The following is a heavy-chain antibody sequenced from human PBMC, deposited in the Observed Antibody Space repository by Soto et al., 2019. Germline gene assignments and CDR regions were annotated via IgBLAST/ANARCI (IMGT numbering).Heavy chain of an antibody. CDR2: ISGSGGST. CDR1: GFTFSSYA. V-gene: IGHV3-23*01. Sequence: EVQLLESGGGLVQPGGSLRLSCAASGFTFSSYAMSWVRQAPGKGLEWVSAISGSGGSTYYADSVKGRFTISRDNSKNTLYLQMNSLRAEDTAVYYCARCRDGYNYYYYYGMDVWGQGTTVTVSS. J-gene: IGHJ6*02. CDR3: ARCRDGYNYYYYYGMDV. D-gene: IGHD5-12*01.